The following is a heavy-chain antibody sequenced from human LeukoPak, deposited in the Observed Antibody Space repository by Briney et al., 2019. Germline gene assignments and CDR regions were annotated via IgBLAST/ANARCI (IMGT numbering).Heavy chain of an antibody. V-gene: IGHV5-51*01. J-gene: IGHJ3*02. CDR2: IYPGDSDT. CDR1: GYSFTSYW. CDR3: ARHLRTEVERPFDI. Sequence: GESLKISCKGSGYSFTSYWIGWVRQMPGKGLEWMGIIYPGDSDTRYSPSFQGQVTISADKSSSTAYQQWSSLKASDTAMYYCARHLRTEVERPFDIWGQGTMVTVSS. D-gene: IGHD1-1*01.